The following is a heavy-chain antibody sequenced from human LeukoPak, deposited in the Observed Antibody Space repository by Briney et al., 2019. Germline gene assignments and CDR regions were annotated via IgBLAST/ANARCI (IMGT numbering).Heavy chain of an antibody. CDR2: INPSGGST. Sequence: GASVNISCKASGYTFTSYYMHWVRQAPGQGLEWMGIINPSGGSTSYAQKFQGRVTMTRDTSTSTVYMELSSLRSEDTAVYYCAKDSRESSGHFPYYYYYHYGLDVWGQGTTVTVSS. CDR3: AKDSRESSGHFPYYYYYHYGLDV. CDR1: GYTFTSYY. D-gene: IGHD3-22*01. J-gene: IGHJ6*02. V-gene: IGHV1-46*01.